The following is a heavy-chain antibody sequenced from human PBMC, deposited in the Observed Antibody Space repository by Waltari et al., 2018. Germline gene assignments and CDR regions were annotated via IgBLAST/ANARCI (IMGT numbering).Heavy chain of an antibody. V-gene: IGHV4-59*01. CDR3: ARAPWLVRGFDY. CDR2: IYYSGST. J-gene: IGHJ4*02. CDR1: GGSISSYY. Sequence: QVQLQESGPGLVKPSETLSLTCTVPGGSISSYYWSWIRQPPGKGLEWIGYIYYSGSTNYNPSLKSRVTISVDTSKNQFSLKLSSVTAADTAVYYCARAPWLVRGFDYWGQGTLVTVSS. D-gene: IGHD6-19*01.